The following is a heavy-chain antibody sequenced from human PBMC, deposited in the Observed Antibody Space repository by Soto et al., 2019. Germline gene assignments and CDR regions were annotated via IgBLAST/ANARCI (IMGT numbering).Heavy chain of an antibody. CDR1: GFTFSDYY. Sequence: GGSLRLSCAASGFTFSDYYMSWIRQAPGKGLEWVSYISSSGSTIYYADSVKGRFTISRDNAKNSLYLQMNSLRAEDTAVYYCARDHLGICSGGSCYHNWFDPWGQGTLVTVYS. CDR2: ISSSGSTI. D-gene: IGHD2-15*01. V-gene: IGHV3-11*01. J-gene: IGHJ5*02. CDR3: ARDHLGICSGGSCYHNWFDP.